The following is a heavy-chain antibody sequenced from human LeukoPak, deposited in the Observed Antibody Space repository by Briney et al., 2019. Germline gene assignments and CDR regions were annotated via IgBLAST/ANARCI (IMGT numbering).Heavy chain of an antibody. V-gene: IGHV3-23*01. D-gene: IGHD3-3*01. CDR3: AKTGMYWNGYYIDYRAFDN. Sequence: GGSLRLSCAASGSIFSNYPMSWVRQAPGKGLEWVSGVSGSDGSTYYADSVKGRFTISRDNSKNTLYLQMNGLRAEDTALYYCAKTGMYWNGYYIDYRAFDNWGQGTMVTVSS. J-gene: IGHJ3*02. CDR2: VSGSDGST. CDR1: GSIFSNYP.